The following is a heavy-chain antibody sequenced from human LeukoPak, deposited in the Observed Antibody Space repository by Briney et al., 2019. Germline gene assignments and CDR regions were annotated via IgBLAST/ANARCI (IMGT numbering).Heavy chain of an antibody. CDR2: ISYDGSNK. V-gene: IGHV3-30-3*01. Sequence: PGGSLRLSCAASGFTFSSYAMHWVRQAPGKGLEWVAVISYDGSNKYYADSVKGRFTISRDNSKTTLYLQMNSLRAEDTAVYYCARDWYSSSWYHAFDIWGQGTMVTVSS. CDR1: GFTFSSYA. CDR3: ARDWYSSSWYHAFDI. D-gene: IGHD6-13*01. J-gene: IGHJ3*02.